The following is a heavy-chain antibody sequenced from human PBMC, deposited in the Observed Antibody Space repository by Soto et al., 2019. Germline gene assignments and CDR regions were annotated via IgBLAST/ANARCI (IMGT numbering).Heavy chain of an antibody. Sequence: GESLKISCKSSGYRFTDYWIGWVRQRPGKGLEWMGIIYPGDSDARYSPSFQGQVTISVDTSINTAFLRWNSLTASDTAMYYCARQAGNNILTGNYYYFDFWGQGSLETVSS. V-gene: IGHV5-51*01. J-gene: IGHJ4*02. CDR2: IYPGDSDA. CDR3: ARQAGNNILTGNYYYFDF. CDR1: GYRFTDYW. D-gene: IGHD3-9*01.